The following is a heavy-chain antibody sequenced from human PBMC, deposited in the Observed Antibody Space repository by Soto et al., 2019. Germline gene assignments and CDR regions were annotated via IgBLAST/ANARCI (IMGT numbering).Heavy chain of an antibody. CDR3: AREIIPLNTDWYFDL. Sequence: QVQLQESGPGLVKPSETLSLTCTVSAGSISRGVYYWSWIRQPPGKGPEWIGYIYDSGSTYYNPSLKSRVTISVDTSKDHFSLRLSSVIAAGTAVYYCAREIIPLNTDWYFDLWGRGTLVTVSS. V-gene: IGHV4-30-4*01. D-gene: IGHD2-2*02. CDR1: AGSISRGVYY. CDR2: IYDSGST. J-gene: IGHJ2*01.